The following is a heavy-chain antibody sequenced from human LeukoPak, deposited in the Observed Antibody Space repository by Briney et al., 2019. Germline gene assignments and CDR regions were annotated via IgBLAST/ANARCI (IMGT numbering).Heavy chain of an antibody. Sequence: PGGSLRLSCAASGFTFSNAWMSWVRQAPGKGLEWIGRIKSKAHGGTTDYAAPVKGRFTISTDDSKNTLYLQMNSLKTEDTAVYYCTTSTLFSGSYPDDYWGQGTLVTVSS. J-gene: IGHJ4*02. V-gene: IGHV3-15*01. CDR2: IKSKAHGGTT. D-gene: IGHD1-26*01. CDR3: TTSTLFSGSYPDDY. CDR1: GFTFSNAW.